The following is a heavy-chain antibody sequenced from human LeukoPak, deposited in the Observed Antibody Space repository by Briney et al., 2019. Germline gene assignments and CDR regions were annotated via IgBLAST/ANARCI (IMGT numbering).Heavy chain of an antibody. Sequence: GGSLRLSCAASGFTFSDYYMTWIRQAPGEGLEWVSYISSTGSTTYYADSVKGRFTISRDNARKSLYLQMNSLRADGTAVYYCARTDRNYYMDVWGKGTTVTVSS. CDR2: ISSTGSTT. V-gene: IGHV3-11*04. CDR1: GFTFSDYY. CDR3: ARTDRNYYMDV. J-gene: IGHJ6*03.